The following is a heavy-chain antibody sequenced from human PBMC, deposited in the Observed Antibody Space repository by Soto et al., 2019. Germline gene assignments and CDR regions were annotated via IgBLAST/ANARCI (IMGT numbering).Heavy chain of an antibody. D-gene: IGHD4-17*01. V-gene: IGHV1-18*01. J-gene: IGHJ5*02. CDR1: GYTFLDYG. Sequence: QVQLVQSEGEVKKPGASVKVSCKASGYTFLDYGISWLRQAPGQGLEWMGWISAYNGDTKFAQSLQGRVIMTVDTSTTTAYMELRSLTYADTAVYYCARSVRPTDWFDPWGQGSLVTVSS. CDR3: ARSVRPTDWFDP. CDR2: ISAYNGDT.